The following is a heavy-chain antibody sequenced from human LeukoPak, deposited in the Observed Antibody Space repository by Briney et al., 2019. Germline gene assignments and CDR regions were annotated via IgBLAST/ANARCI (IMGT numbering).Heavy chain of an antibody. CDR1: GYSINNYW. CDR2: IYPADSDI. V-gene: IGHV5-51*01. CDR3: ARQEYCSGASCYTWFDP. J-gene: IGHJ5*02. Sequence: PGESLKISCKGSGYSINNYWIAWVRQMPGKGLEWMGIIYPADSDIRYSPSFQGQVTNSADKSISTAYLQWNSLKASDTAMYYCARQEYCSGASCYTWFDPWGQGTLVTVSS. D-gene: IGHD2-15*01.